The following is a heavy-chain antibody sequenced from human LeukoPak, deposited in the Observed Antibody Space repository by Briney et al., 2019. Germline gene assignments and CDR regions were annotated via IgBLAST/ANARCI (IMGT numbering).Heavy chain of an antibody. CDR1: GGSISSSSYY. CDR2: IYYSGST. CDR3: ASFYVWGSYADY. Sequence: SETLSLTCTVSGGSISSSSYYWGWIRQPPGKGLEWIGSIYYSGSTYYNPSLKSRVTISVDTSKNQFSLKLSSVTAADTAVYYCASFYVWGSYADYWGQGTLVTVSS. J-gene: IGHJ4*02. D-gene: IGHD3-16*01. V-gene: IGHV4-39*07.